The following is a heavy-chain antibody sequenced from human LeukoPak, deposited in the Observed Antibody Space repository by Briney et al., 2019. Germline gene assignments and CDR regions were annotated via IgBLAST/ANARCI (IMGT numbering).Heavy chain of an antibody. J-gene: IGHJ4*02. CDR1: GGSISSSYNY. Sequence: PSETLSLTCTVSGGSISSSYNYWSWIRQPPGKGLEWIGYIYSSGSTNYNPSLKSRVTISVDTSKNQFSLKLTSVTAADTAVYYCARDPDYWGQGTLVTVSS. CDR2: IYSSGST. CDR3: ARDPDY. V-gene: IGHV4-61*01.